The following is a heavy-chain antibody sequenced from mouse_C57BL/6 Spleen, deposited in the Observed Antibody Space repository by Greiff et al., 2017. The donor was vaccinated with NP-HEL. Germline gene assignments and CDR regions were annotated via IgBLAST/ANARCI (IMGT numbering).Heavy chain of an antibody. CDR3: ARRGGYDEGVGVLDY. V-gene: IGHV1-55*01. CDR2: IYPGSGST. CDR1: GYTFTSYW. J-gene: IGHJ2*01. D-gene: IGHD2-2*01. Sequence: QVQLQQPGAELVKPGASVKMSCKASGYTFTSYWITWVKQRPGQGLEWIGDIYPGSGSTNYNEKFKSKATLTVDTSSSTAYMQLSSLTSEDSAVYYCARRGGYDEGVGVLDYWGQGTTLTVSS.